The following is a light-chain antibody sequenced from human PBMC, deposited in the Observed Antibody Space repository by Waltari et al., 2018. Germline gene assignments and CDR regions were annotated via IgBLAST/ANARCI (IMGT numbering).Light chain of an antibody. V-gene: IGLV2-14*03. Sequence: SALTQPDSVSGSPGQSITISCSGISSDSGGYEHVAWYQRHPGKAPKVIIYDVNNRPSVVSNRFSGSKSGSSASLTIAGLQAEDEADYYCSSFTSSTTGIFGGGTTVSVL. CDR3: SSFTSSTTGI. J-gene: IGLJ2*01. CDR1: SSDSGGYEH. CDR2: DVN.